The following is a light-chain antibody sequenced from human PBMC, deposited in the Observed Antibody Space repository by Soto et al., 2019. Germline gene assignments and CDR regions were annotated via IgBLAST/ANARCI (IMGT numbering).Light chain of an antibody. J-gene: IGLJ1*01. CDR2: EVS. Sequence: QSVLTQPASVSGSPGQSITISCTGTSSDVGAYNYVSWYQHHPGKAPKLMIYEVSNRPSRVSNRFSGSKSGNTASLTISGLQAEDEADYFCSSYTSSSSLVFGPGTKVTVL. CDR1: SSDVGAYNY. CDR3: SSYTSSSSLV. V-gene: IGLV2-14*01.